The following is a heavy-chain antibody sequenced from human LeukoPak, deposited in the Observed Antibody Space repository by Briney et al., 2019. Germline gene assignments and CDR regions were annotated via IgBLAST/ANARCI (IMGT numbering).Heavy chain of an antibody. D-gene: IGHD3-16*01. J-gene: IGHJ4*02. CDR1: GYTFTSYY. CDR2: INPSGGST. V-gene: IGHV1-46*01. CDR3: AKSWDVTVVDY. Sequence: ASVRVSCKASGYTFTSYYMHWVLQAPGQGPEWMGIINPSGGSTSYAQKFQGRVTMTRDMSTSTDYMELSSLRSEDTAVYYCAKSWDVTVVDYWGQGTLVTVSS.